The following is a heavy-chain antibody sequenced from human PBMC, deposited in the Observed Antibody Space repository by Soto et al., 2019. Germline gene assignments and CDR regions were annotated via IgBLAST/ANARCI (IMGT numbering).Heavy chain of an antibody. CDR3: ARQRTSVVTQAYFDV. J-gene: IGHJ4*02. CDR2: IYYSGST. Sequence: SETLSLTCTVTGDSISSRCYYWGWIRQPPGKGLEWIGSIYYSGSTYNNPSLRSRVSMSIDTSKDQFSLKLKSVTAADTDLYLCARQRTSVVTQAYFDVSGPGSLVTVSS. CDR1: GDSISSRCYY. V-gene: IGHV4-39*01. D-gene: IGHD2-21*02.